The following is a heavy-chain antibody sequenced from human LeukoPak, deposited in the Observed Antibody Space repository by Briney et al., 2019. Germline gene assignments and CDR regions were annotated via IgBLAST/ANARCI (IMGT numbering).Heavy chain of an antibody. D-gene: IGHD1-26*01. V-gene: IGHV4-59*01. CDR1: GGSISSYY. CDR2: IYYSGST. J-gene: IGHJ6*03. Sequence: SETLSLTCAVSGGSISSYYWSWIRQPPGKGLEWIGYIYYSGSTNYNPSLKSRVTISVDTSKNQFSLKLSSVTAADTAVYYCARVGSYRYYYYYYYMDVWGKGTTVTVSS. CDR3: ARVGSYRYYYYYYYMDV.